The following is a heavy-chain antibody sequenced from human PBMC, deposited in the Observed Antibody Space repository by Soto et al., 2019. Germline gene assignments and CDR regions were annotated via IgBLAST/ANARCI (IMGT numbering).Heavy chain of an antibody. Sequence: QVHLQESGPGLVKPSGTLSLTCTVSNASISSRKWWTWVRQTPGKGLEWIGEIYHSGSINHTPSLKSRVTMSVDKSKNQFSLKMTSVTAADTGVYYCASKFGELLADAFDIWGQGTVVTVSS. J-gene: IGHJ3*02. CDR3: ASKFGELLADAFDI. CDR2: IYHSGSI. V-gene: IGHV4-4*02. CDR1: NASISSRKW. D-gene: IGHD3-10*01.